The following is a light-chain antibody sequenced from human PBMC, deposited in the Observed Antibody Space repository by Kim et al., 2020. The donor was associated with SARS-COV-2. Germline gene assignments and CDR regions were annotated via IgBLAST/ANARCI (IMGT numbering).Light chain of an antibody. CDR1: RLGHKY. J-gene: IGLJ2*01. CDR2: QDT. Sequence: VSPGQPASITCAGDRLGHKYVVCYRHKPGQSPEVVIYQDTKRPSGIPERFSGSNSGNTATLTISGTQDVDEADYYCQVWDSTTTVFGGGTQLTVL. V-gene: IGLV3-1*01. CDR3: QVWDSTTTV.